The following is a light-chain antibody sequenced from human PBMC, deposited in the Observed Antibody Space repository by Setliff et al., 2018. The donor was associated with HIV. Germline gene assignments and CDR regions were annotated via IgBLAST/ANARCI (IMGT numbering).Light chain of an antibody. CDR2: EVN. Sequence: QSALAQPASVSGSPGQSIAISCTGTSSDVGIYNLVSWYQHHPGKAPKLIIYEVNKRLSGVSNRFSGSKSGNTASLTISGLQPEDETDYYCCSYTTYSTYVFGTGTKVTVL. CDR1: SSDVGIYNL. V-gene: IGLV2-23*02. CDR3: CSYTTYSTYV. J-gene: IGLJ1*01.